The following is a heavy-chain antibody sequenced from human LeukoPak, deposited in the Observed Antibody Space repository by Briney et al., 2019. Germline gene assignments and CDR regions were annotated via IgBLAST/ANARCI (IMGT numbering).Heavy chain of an antibody. CDR2: ISSNSLHI. Sequence: GGSLRLSCAASGFTFSDQSMNWVRQAPGKGPEWVSSISSNSLHIFYVDSVKGRFTISRDNAKNSLYLQMNNLRAEDTAVYYCVGPDSQFDCWGQGTLVTVSS. CDR3: VGPDSQFDC. CDR1: GFTFSDQS. V-gene: IGHV3-21*01. J-gene: IGHJ4*02. D-gene: IGHD3-10*01.